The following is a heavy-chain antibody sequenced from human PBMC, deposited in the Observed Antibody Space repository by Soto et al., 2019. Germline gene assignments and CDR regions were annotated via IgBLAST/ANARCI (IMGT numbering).Heavy chain of an antibody. CDR1: GGSISSGGYS. J-gene: IGHJ4*02. CDR2: IYHSGST. CDR3: ARGGSSD. V-gene: IGHV4-30-2*01. Sequence: LQLQESGSGLVKPSQTLSLTCAVSGGSISSGGYSWSWIRQPPGKGLEWIGYIYHSGSTYYNPSLKSRVTISVDRSKNQFSLKLSSVTAADTAVYYCARGGSSDWGQGTLVTVSS.